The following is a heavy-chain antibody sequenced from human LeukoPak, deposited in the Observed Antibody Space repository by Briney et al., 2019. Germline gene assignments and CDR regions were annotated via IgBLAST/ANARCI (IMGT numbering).Heavy chain of an antibody. CDR1: GLTFSYYW. J-gene: IGHJ4*02. CDR3: ARAPYTTGRGYYFDY. Sequence: GGSLRLSCAASGLTFSYYWMHWVRQAPGKGLVWVSRINHDGSSTTYADSVKGRFTISRDNAKNTLYLQMNSLRAEDTAVYYCARAPYTTGRGYYFDYWGQGTLVTVSS. CDR2: INHDGSST. D-gene: IGHD2/OR15-2a*01. V-gene: IGHV3-74*01.